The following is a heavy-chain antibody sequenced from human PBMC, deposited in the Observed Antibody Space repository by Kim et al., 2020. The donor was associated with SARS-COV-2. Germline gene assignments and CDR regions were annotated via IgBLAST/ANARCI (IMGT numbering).Heavy chain of an antibody. CDR2: INHSGST. CDR3: ARDRHYFDY. J-gene: IGHJ4*02. V-gene: IGHV4-34*01. Sequence: SETLSLTCAVYGGSFSGYYWSWIRQPPGKGLEWIGEINHSGSTNYNPSLKSRVTISVDTSKNQFSLKLSSVTAADTAVYYCARDRHYFDYWGQGTLVTVSS. CDR1: GGSFSGYY.